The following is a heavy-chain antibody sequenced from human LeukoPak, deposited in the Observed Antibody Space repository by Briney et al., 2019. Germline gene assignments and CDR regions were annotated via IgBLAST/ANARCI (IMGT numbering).Heavy chain of an antibody. CDR2: IYHSGST. CDR1: GYSISSGYY. D-gene: IGHD1-1*01. Sequence: SSETLSLTCAVSGYSISSGYYWGWIRQPPGKGLEWIGSIYHSGSTYYNPSLKSRVTISVDTSKNQFSLKLNSVTAADTAVYYCARDPRGGTSRDNWFDPWGQGTLVTVSS. V-gene: IGHV4-38-2*02. J-gene: IGHJ5*02. CDR3: ARDPRGGTSRDNWFDP.